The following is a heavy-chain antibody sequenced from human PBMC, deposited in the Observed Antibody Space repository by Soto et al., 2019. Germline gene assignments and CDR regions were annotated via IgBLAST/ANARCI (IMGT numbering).Heavy chain of an antibody. D-gene: IGHD3-3*01. CDR2: IDHSGYT. CDR1: GGSFSGYY. J-gene: IGHJ5*02. Sequence: SETLSLTCAVYGGSFSGYYWNWIRQPPGKGLEWIGEIDHSGYTNYDPSLKSRVTISVDTSKNQFSLRLTSVTAADTAVYYCARVRDWFDPWGQGTLVTVS. V-gene: IGHV4-34*01. CDR3: ARVRDWFDP.